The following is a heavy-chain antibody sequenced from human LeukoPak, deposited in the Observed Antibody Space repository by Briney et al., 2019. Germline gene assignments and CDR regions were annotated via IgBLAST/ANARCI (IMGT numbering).Heavy chain of an antibody. CDR2: INHDGSRT. CDR1: GW. V-gene: IGHV3-74*01. CDR3: ASVFDY. Sequence: PGGSLRLSCTASGWMHWVRQDPGKGLVWVSGINHDGSRTFYADSVKGRFTISRNNAKNTVYLQMNSLRVEDTSVYYCASVFDYWGPGSLVTVSS. J-gene: IGHJ4*02.